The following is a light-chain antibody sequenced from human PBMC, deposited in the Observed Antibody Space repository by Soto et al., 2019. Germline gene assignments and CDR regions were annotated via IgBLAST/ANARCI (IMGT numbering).Light chain of an antibody. V-gene: IGKV3-11*01. CDR1: QSVSSY. CDR3: QQRKNWPPIT. CDR2: DAS. J-gene: IGKJ5*01. Sequence: EIVLTQSPATLSLSPGERATLSCRASQSVSSYLAWYQQKPGQPPRLLIYDASNRATGVPARFSGSGSGTDFTLTISSLEPEDFAVYYCQQRKNWPPITFGQGTRLEIK.